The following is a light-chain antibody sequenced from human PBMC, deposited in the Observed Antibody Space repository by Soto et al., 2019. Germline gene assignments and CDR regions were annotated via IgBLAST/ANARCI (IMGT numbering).Light chain of an antibody. CDR3: QQSYSSPPT. CDR1: QSISKH. CDR2: AAS. J-gene: IGKJ1*01. V-gene: IGKV1-39*01. Sequence: DIQMTQSPSSLSASVEDRVVITCRASQSISKHLNWYQQEPGKAPMLLIFAASRLQRGVPSSFSGSRSTPYFTLTISSLQPEDVATYYYQQSYSSPPTFGQGTKVDIK.